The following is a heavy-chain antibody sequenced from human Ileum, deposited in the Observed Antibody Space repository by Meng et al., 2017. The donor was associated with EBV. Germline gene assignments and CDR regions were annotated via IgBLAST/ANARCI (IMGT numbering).Heavy chain of an antibody. CDR1: GGSFNDYN. CDR2: IDQCGYT. Sequence: QVRLQQLGTGLLKPSETLSLTCAVYGGSFNDYNWTWLRQPPGKGLEWIGEIDQCGYTKSNPSLSSRAPISRDTSNNQFSLRLNSVTAADTALYYCARYGRCNGNSFYCFDPWGQGTLVTVSS. D-gene: IGHD4-23*01. V-gene: IGHV4-34*01. J-gene: IGHJ5*02. CDR3: ARYGRCNGNSFYCFDP.